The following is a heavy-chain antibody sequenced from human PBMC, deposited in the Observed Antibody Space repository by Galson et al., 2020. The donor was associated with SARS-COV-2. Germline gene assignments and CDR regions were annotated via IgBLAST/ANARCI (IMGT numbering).Heavy chain of an antibody. Sequence: GGSLRLSCAASGFTFSDHYMDWVRQAPGKGLEWVGRTRNKANSYTTEYAASVKGRFTISRDDSKNSLYLQMNSLKTEDTAVYYCARGPDGAGGYWYFDLWGRGTLVTVSS. CDR2: TRNKANSYTT. CDR3: ARGPDGAGGYWYFDL. CDR1: GFTFSDHY. J-gene: IGHJ2*01. V-gene: IGHV3-72*01. D-gene: IGHD4-17*01.